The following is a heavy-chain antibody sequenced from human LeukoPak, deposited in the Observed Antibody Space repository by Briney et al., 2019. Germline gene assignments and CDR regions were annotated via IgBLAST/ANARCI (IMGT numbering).Heavy chain of an antibody. J-gene: IGHJ6*04. CDR2: INHSGST. CDR3: ARGQQWLDLRYYYSYSMDV. D-gene: IGHD6-19*01. V-gene: IGHV4-34*01. Sequence: KPSETLSLTCAVYGGSFSGYHWTWIRQPPGKGLEWIGEINHSGSTNYNPSLKSRVTISVDTSKKQFSLRLSSVTAADTAMYYCARGQQWLDLRYYYSYSMDVWGKGTTVTVSS. CDR1: GGSFSGYH.